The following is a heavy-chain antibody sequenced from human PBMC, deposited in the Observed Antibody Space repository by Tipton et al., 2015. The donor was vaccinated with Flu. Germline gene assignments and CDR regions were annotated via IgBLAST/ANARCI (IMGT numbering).Heavy chain of an antibody. Sequence: SLRLSCAASGFTFSSYGMHWVRQAPGKGLEWVAVIRYDGSNKYYADSVKGRFTISRDNSKNTLYLQMNSLRAEDTAVYYCARGRGYCVTTTCLLPFDFWGQRTLVTVSS. CDR3: ARGRGYCVTTTCLLPFDF. V-gene: IGHV3-33*01. CDR2: IRYDGSNK. D-gene: IGHD2-2*01. J-gene: IGHJ4*02. CDR1: GFTFSSYG.